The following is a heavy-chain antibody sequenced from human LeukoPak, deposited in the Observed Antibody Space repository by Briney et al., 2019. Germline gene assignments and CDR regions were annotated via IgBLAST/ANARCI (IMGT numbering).Heavy chain of an antibody. CDR3: AKGTLQQFDY. CDR1: GFTFSSYA. CDR2: ITGNGGYT. J-gene: IGHJ4*02. V-gene: IGHV3-23*01. D-gene: IGHD1-1*01. Sequence: GGSLRLSCAASGFTFSSYAMNWVRQAQGKGLEWVSGITGNGGYTYYADSVKGRFTISRDNSRSTLYLQMNSPRAEDTAIYYCAKGTLQQFDYWGQGTLVTVSS.